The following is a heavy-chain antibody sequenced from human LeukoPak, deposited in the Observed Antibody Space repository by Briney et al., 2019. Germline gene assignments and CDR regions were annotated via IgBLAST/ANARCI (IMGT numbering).Heavy chain of an antibody. CDR2: ISAYNGNT. D-gene: IGHD3-3*01. Sequence: ASVKVSCKASGYTFTGYYMHWVRQAPGQGLEWMGWISAYNGNTNYAQKLQGRVTMTTDTSTSTAYMELRSLRSDDTAVYYCARAYYDFWSGYIGVDYWGQGTLVTVSS. V-gene: IGHV1-18*04. CDR3: ARAYYDFWSGYIGVDY. CDR1: GYTFTGYY. J-gene: IGHJ4*02.